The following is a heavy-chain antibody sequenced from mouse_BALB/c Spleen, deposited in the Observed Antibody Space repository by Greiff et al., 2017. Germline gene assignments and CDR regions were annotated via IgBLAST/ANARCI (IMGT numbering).Heavy chain of an antibody. CDR3: ARDRGKGGLFDY. Sequence: EVQRVESGGGLVKPGGSLKLSCAASGFTFSSYAMSWVRQSPEKRLEWVAEISSGGSYTYYPDTVTGRFTISRDNAKNTLYLEMSSLRSEDTAMYYCARDRGKGGLFDYWGQGTTLTVSS. V-gene: IGHV5-9-4*01. CDR1: GFTFSSYA. D-gene: IGHD3-1*01. J-gene: IGHJ2*01. CDR2: ISSGGSYT.